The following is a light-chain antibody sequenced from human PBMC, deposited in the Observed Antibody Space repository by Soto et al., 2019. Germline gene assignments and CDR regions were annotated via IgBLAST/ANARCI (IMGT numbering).Light chain of an antibody. V-gene: IGKV1-39*02. Sequence: IRMTQSPSSLSASVGDRVTITCRASQIIGTYLNWYQQKSGKAPKLLIYAASNLQSGVPSRFSGSGSGTDFTLTISRLEPDDFAVYFCQYYDSFRTFGQGTKVDIK. CDR3: QYYDSFRT. CDR1: QIIGTY. CDR2: AAS. J-gene: IGKJ1*01.